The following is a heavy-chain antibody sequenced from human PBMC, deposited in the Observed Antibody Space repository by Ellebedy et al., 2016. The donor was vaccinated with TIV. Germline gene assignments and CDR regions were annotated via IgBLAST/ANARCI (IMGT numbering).Heavy chain of an antibody. CDR1: GFSFSDHH. Sequence: GGSLRLSXAASGFSFSDHHMDWVRQAPGKGLEWVGRIRSKLRSYTTEYAASVKGRFTISRDNAKNSLHLQMNSLRAEDTAVYYCARVYGHDYVGGSYRGFRFDPWGQGTLVTVSS. CDR2: IRSKLRSYTT. CDR3: ARVYGHDYVGGSYRGFRFDP. V-gene: IGHV3-72*01. J-gene: IGHJ5*02. D-gene: IGHD3-16*02.